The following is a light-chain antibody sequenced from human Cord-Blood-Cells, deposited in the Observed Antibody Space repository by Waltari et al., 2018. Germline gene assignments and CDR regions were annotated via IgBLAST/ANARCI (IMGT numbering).Light chain of an antibody. J-gene: IGLJ2*01. CDR3: SSYTSSSTVV. V-gene: IGLV2-14*01. CDR1: SSDVGGSNY. CDR2: DVS. Sequence: QSALTPPASVSGSPGPSITISCTGTSSDVGGSNYVSWYQQHPGQTPKLMIYDVSTRASGVSNRFPGSKSGNTASLTISGLQAEEEADYYCSSYTSSSTVVFGGGTKLTVL.